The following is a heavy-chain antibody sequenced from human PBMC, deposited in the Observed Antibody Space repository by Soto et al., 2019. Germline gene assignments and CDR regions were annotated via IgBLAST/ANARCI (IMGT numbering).Heavy chain of an antibody. D-gene: IGHD3-3*01. J-gene: IGHJ5*02. CDR3: ARGGRITIFGVVINGDPGWFDP. CDR1: RYTFTSYA. Sequence: QVQLVQSGAEEKKPGASVKVSCKASRYTFTSYAMHWVRQAPGQRLEWMGWINAGNGNTKYSQKFQGRVTITRDTSASTAYMELSSLRSEDTAVYYCARGGRITIFGVVINGDPGWFDPWGQGTLVTVSS. CDR2: INAGNGNT. V-gene: IGHV1-3*05.